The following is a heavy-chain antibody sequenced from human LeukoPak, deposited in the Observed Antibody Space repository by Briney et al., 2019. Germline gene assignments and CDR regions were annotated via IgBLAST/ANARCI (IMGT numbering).Heavy chain of an antibody. Sequence: GGSLRLSCAASGFTFSSYGMSWVRQAPGKGLEWVARTRNKAKSYTTDYAASVKGRFTISRDDSKNSLSLQMNSLKTEDTAVYYCASGFLGTLGWGQGTLVTVSS. CDR2: TRNKAKSYTT. J-gene: IGHJ4*02. CDR3: ASGFLGTLG. CDR1: GFTFSSYG. V-gene: IGHV3-72*01. D-gene: IGHD7-27*01.